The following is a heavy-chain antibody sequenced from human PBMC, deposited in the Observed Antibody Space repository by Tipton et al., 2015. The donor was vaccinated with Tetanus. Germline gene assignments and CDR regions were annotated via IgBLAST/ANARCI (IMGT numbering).Heavy chain of an antibody. V-gene: IGHV4-31*03. J-gene: IGHJ4*02. CDR1: GGSISSYY. Sequence: TLSLTCTVSGGSISSYYWSWIRQHPGKGLEWIGYIYYSGSTYYNPSLKSRVTISVDTSKNQFSLKLSSVTAADTAVYYCARGSSRFGGVIAYWGQGTLVTVSS. CDR3: ARGSSRFGGVIAY. CDR2: IYYSGST. D-gene: IGHD3-16*02.